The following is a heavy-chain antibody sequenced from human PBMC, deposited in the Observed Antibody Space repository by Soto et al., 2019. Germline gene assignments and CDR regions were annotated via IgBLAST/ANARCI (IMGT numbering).Heavy chain of an antibody. D-gene: IGHD1-1*01. Sequence: QVHLVQSGAEVKKPGASVKVSCKGSGYTFTSYGITWVRQAPGQGLEWMGWISAHNGNTDYAQRLQGRVTVTRDTSTSTAYMELRSLRSTGPAVYYCARGRYGDYWGQGALVTVSS. V-gene: IGHV1-18*01. J-gene: IGHJ4*02. CDR1: GYTFTSYG. CDR3: ARGRYGDY. CDR2: ISAHNGNT.